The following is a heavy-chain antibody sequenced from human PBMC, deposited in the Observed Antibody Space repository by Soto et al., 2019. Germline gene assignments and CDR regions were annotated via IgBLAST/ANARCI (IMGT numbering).Heavy chain of an antibody. D-gene: IGHD6-25*01. CDR2: IYYSGST. Sequence: TLSLTCTVSGGSISSGDYYWSWIRQPPGKGLEWIGYIYYSGSTYYNPSLKSRVTISVDTSKNQFSLKLSSVTAADTAVYYCARLGSIAADDFDYWGQGTLVTVSS. CDR1: GGSISSGDYY. CDR3: ARLGSIAADDFDY. V-gene: IGHV4-30-4*01. J-gene: IGHJ4*02.